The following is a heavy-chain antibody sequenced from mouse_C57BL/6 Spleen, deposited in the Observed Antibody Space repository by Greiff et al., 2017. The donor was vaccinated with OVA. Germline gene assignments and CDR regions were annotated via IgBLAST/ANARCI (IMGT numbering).Heavy chain of an antibody. Sequence: QVQLQQPGTELVKPGASVKLSCKASGYTFTSYWMHWVKQRPGQGLEWIGNINPSNGGTNYNEKFKSKATLTVDKSSSTAYMQLSSLTSEDSAVYDGARGGITTVVAVDYWGQGTTLTVSS. D-gene: IGHD1-1*01. CDR1: GYTFTSYW. J-gene: IGHJ2*01. CDR2: INPSNGGT. V-gene: IGHV1-53*01. CDR3: ARGGITTVVAVDY.